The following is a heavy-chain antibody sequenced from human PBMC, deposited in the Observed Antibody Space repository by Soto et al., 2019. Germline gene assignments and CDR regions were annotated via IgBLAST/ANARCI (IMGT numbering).Heavy chain of an antibody. J-gene: IGHJ4*02. Sequence: GGSLRLSCAASGFTFSNYWIHWVRQIAGKGLMWVARINTDASSIAYADSVTGRFTIFRDHAKNTLYLQIDGLRADDTGVYYCGRAFAGYGSVDYWGQGTLVTVSS. V-gene: IGHV3-74*01. CDR2: INTDASSI. CDR3: GRAFAGYGSVDY. CDR1: GFTFSNYW. D-gene: IGHD5-12*01.